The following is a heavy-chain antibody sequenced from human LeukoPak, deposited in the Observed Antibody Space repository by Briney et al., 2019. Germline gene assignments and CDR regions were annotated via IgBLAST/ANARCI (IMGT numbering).Heavy chain of an antibody. Sequence: SVKVSCKASGYTFTSYGISWVRQAPGQGLEWMGEIIPVLRTAKYAQQFQGRVTITTDESTTAAQMELRSLRFEDTAVYYCARASYYSDTSGYFPDNWFDPWGQGTLVTVSS. V-gene: IGHV1-69*05. J-gene: IGHJ5*02. CDR2: IIPVLRTA. CDR3: ARASYYSDTSGYFPDNWFDP. D-gene: IGHD3-22*01. CDR1: GYTFTSYG.